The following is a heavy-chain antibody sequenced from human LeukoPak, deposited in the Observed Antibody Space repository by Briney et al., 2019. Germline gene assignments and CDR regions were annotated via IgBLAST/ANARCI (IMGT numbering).Heavy chain of an antibody. CDR2: TDGDGSDT. Sequence: GGSLRLSCAASGFTLSNSWMHWVRQAPGKGLVWVSRTDGDGSDTSYADSVKGRFTISRDSATNTLYLQMNSLRAEDTAIYYCVRDGEYSHGIDFDYWGQGTLVTVSP. J-gene: IGHJ4*02. V-gene: IGHV3-74*01. CDR3: VRDGEYSHGIDFDY. D-gene: IGHD5-18*01. CDR1: GFTLSNSW.